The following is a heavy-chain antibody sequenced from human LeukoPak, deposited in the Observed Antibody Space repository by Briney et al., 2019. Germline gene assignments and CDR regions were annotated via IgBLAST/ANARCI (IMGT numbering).Heavy chain of an antibody. CDR2: INPDGSVT. CDR3: ARGPNHYYYMDF. Sequence: EASVKVSCKASGYTFTSYYMHWVRQAPGQGLEWMGWINPDGSVTKSAQNFQGRVTMTRDKSINTVYMELSGLTSDDTALYYCARGPNHYYYMDFWGTGTTVSVSS. CDR1: GYTFTSYY. D-gene: IGHD2-8*01. J-gene: IGHJ6*03. V-gene: IGHV1-2*02.